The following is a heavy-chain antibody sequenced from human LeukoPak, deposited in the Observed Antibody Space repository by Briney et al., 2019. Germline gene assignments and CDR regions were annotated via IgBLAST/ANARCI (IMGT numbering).Heavy chain of an antibody. D-gene: IGHD3-10*01. Sequence: SETLSLTCTVSGGSISSYYWGWIRQPPGKGLEWIGYIYYSGSTNYNPSLKSRVTTSVDTSKNQFSLKLSSVTAADTAVYYCARTYGSGSYAFDYWGQGTLVTVSS. CDR1: GGSISSYY. V-gene: IGHV4-59*01. CDR3: ARTYGSGSYAFDY. CDR2: IYYSGST. J-gene: IGHJ4*02.